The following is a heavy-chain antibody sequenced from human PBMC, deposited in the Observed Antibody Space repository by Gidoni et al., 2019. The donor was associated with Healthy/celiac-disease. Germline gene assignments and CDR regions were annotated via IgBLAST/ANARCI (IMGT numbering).Heavy chain of an antibody. Sequence: QVQLVESGGGVVQPGRSLRLSCAASGFTFSSYGMHWVRQAPGKGLEWVAVISYDGSNKYYADSVKGRFTISRDNSKNTLYLQMNSLRAEDTAVYYCAKERVIAAAGPLGYYYYGMDVWGQGTTVTVSS. V-gene: IGHV3-30*18. CDR2: ISYDGSNK. J-gene: IGHJ6*02. CDR1: GFTFSSYG. D-gene: IGHD6-13*01. CDR3: AKERVIAAAGPLGYYYYGMDV.